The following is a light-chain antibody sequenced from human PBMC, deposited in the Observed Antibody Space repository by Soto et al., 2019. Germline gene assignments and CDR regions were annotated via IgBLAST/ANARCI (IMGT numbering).Light chain of an antibody. V-gene: IGKV1-5*03. J-gene: IGKJ1*01. Sequence: DIQMTQSPSTLSASVGDTVTITCRASQSIDTWLAWHQQKPGRAPKLLISKASILESGVPSRVSGSGSGTDFTLTISGLQPDDFAIYYCQQYNSYRAFGQGTKVEI. CDR3: QQYNSYRA. CDR1: QSIDTW. CDR2: KAS.